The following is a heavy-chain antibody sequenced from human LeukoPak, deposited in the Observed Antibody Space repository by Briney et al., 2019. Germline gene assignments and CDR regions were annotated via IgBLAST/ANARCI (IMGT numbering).Heavy chain of an antibody. CDR1: GGSINSYY. D-gene: IGHD6-6*01. CDR2: IYYSGST. J-gene: IGHJ5*02. Sequence: PSETLSLTCTVSGGSINSYYWSWIRQPPGKGLEWIGYIYYSGSTNYNPSLKSRVTISVDTSKNQFSLKLSSVTAADTAVYYCAREMDSSSSFFTPWGQGTLVTVSS. CDR3: AREMDSSSSFFTP. V-gene: IGHV4-59*01.